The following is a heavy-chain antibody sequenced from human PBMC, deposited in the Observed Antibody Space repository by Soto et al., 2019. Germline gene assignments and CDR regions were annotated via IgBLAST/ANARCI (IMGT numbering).Heavy chain of an antibody. V-gene: IGHV1-2*04. CDR1: GYTFTGYY. CDR3: ARDVVVPAAMGNTTYYYYYGMDV. Sequence: XSGQVSFKASGYTFTGYYMHWVRQAPGQGLEWMGWINPNSGGTNYAQKFQGWVTMTRDTSISTAYMELSRLRSDDTAVYYCARDVVVPAAMGNTTYYYYYGMDVWGQGTTVTVSS. CDR2: INPNSGGT. D-gene: IGHD2-2*01. J-gene: IGHJ6*02.